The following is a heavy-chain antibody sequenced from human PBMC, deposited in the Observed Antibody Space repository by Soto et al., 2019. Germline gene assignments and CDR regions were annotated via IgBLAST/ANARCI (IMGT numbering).Heavy chain of an antibody. CDR2: IYYSGST. CDR1: GGSFSGYY. V-gene: IGHV4-59*01. J-gene: IGHJ6*02. D-gene: IGHD3-10*01. Sequence: ETLSLTCAVYGGSFSGYYWSWIRQPPGKGLEWIGYIYYSGSTNYNPSLKSRVTISVDTSKNQFSLKLSSVTAADTAVYYCASSITMVRGVIRHVYYYGMDVWGQGTTVTDSS. CDR3: ASSITMVRGVIRHVYYYGMDV.